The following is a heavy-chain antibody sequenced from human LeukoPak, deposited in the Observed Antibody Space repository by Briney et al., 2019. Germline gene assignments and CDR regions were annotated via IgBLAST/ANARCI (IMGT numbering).Heavy chain of an antibody. Sequence: KPGGSLRLSCAASGFTFSNYAVHWVRQAPGKGLEWVAVISFDGSNTFYAESVKGRFTISRDNSKNTLFLQMNSLRAEDTALYYCARDPVVVVAATQFQNPVIMDVWGQGTTVTVSS. CDR1: GFTFSNYA. CDR3: ARDPVVVVAATQFQNPVIMDV. J-gene: IGHJ6*02. D-gene: IGHD2-15*01. CDR2: ISFDGSNT. V-gene: IGHV3-30-3*01.